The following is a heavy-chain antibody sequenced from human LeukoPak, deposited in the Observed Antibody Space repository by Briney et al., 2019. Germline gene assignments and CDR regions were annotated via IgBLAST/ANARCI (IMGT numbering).Heavy chain of an antibody. CDR3: TRLTGYSSGWYEKGFDY. CDR2: TRNKANSYTT. CDR1: GFTFSDHY. J-gene: IGHJ4*02. Sequence: GGSLRLSCAASGFTFSDHYMDWVRQAPGKGLEWVGRTRNKANSYTTEYAASVKGRFTISRDDSKNSLYLQMDSLKTEDTAVYYCTRLTGYSSGWYEKGFDYWGQGTLVTVSS. V-gene: IGHV3-72*01. D-gene: IGHD6-19*01.